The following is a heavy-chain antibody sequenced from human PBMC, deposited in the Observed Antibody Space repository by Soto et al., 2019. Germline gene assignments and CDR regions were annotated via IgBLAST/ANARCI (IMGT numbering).Heavy chain of an antibody. D-gene: IGHD5-12*01. CDR3: ARSIFTYSGYDPYYYYYYGMDV. V-gene: IGHV4-31*03. CDR2: IYYSGST. CDR1: GGSISSGGYY. Sequence: QVQLRESGPGLVKPSQTLSLTCTVSGGSISSGGYYWSWIRQHPGKGLEWIGYIYYSGSTYYNPSLKSRVTISVDTSKNQFSLKLSSVTAADTAVYYCARSIFTYSGYDPYYYYYYGMDVWGQGTTVTVSS. J-gene: IGHJ6*02.